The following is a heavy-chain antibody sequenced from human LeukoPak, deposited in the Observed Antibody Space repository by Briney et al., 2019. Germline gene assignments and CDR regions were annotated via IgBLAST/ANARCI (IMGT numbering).Heavy chain of an antibody. CDR1: GFTFSSYG. CDR2: IRYDGSNK. J-gene: IGHJ4*02. D-gene: IGHD2-8*01. Sequence: PGGSLRLSCAASGFTFSSYGMHWVRQAPGKGLEWVAFIRYDGSNKYYAASVKGRFTISRDNSKNTLYLQMNSLRAEDTAVYYCAKDEGIVLMVYALSIAYWGQGTLVTVSS. V-gene: IGHV3-30*02. CDR3: AKDEGIVLMVYALSIAY.